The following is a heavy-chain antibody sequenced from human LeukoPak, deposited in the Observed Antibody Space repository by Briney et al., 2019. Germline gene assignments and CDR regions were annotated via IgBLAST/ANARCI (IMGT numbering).Heavy chain of an antibody. Sequence: GGSLRLSCAASGFTFSSYSMNWVRQAPGKGLEWVSYISSSSSTIYYADSVKGRFTISRDNAKNSLYLQMNSLRAEDTAGYYFARGDSGYDCSYWGQRTLVTVSS. CDR2: ISSSSSTI. CDR1: GFTFSSYS. D-gene: IGHD5-12*01. V-gene: IGHV3-48*01. J-gene: IGHJ4*02. CDR3: ARGDSGYDCSY.